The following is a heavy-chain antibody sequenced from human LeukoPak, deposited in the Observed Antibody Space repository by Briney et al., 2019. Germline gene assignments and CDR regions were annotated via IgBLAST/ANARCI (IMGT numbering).Heavy chain of an antibody. CDR2: MNPNSGNT. D-gene: IGHD2-2*01. V-gene: IGHV1-8*01. Sequence: ASVKVSCKASGYTFTSYDINWVRQATGQGLEWMGWMNPNSGNTGYAQKFQGRVTMTGNTSISTAYMELSSLRSEDTAVYYCARSPRYCSSTSCKFQHWGQGTLVTVSS. J-gene: IGHJ1*01. CDR3: ARSPRYCSSTSCKFQH. CDR1: GYTFTSYD.